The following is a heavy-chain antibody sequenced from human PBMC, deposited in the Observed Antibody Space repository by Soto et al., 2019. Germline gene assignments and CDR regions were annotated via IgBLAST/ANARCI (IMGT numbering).Heavy chain of an antibody. J-gene: IGHJ4*02. CDR3: ATSYGSGYRAFDY. Sequence: QVQLVQSGAELKKPGSSVKVSCKASGDTFSFYTINWVRQASGLGLEWMGRVNPILSMSNYAQKFQGRVTTTADKSTSTAYMELRSLRSEDTAFYYCATSYGSGYRAFDYWGQGALVTVSS. D-gene: IGHD3-10*01. CDR1: GDTFSFYT. CDR2: VNPILSMS. V-gene: IGHV1-69*02.